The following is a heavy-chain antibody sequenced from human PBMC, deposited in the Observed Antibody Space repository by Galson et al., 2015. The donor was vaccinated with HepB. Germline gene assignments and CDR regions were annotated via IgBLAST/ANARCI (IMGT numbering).Heavy chain of an antibody. J-gene: IGHJ6*02. CDR3: ARGKDLYYYYVMDI. Sequence: SVKVSCKASGYTFPAYFLHWVRQAPGQGLEWVGWIDPNSGGTKYAQKFQGWVTMTRDTSISTVYMELSRLKSDDTAVYYCARGKDLYYYYVMDIWGQGTTVTVSS. CDR1: GYTFPAYF. V-gene: IGHV1-2*04. CDR2: IDPNSGGT. D-gene: IGHD3/OR15-3a*01.